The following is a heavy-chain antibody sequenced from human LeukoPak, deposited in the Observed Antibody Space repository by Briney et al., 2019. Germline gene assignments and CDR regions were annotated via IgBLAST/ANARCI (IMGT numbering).Heavy chain of an antibody. CDR1: GGSISSSSSY. CDR2: IYYSGSP. Sequence: SETLSLTCTVSGGSISSSSSYWGGIRQPPGKVLEWIGNIYYSGSPYYNPSLKSRVTISVDTSKNQFSLKLSSVTAADTAVYYCARHKIGSSGPSDYWGQGTLVTVSS. V-gene: IGHV4-39*01. J-gene: IGHJ4*02. D-gene: IGHD6-19*01. CDR3: ARHKIGSSGPSDY.